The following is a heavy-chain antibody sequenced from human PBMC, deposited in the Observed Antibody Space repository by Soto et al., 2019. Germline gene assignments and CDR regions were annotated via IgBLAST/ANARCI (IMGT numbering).Heavy chain of an antibody. Sequence: SVKVSCKASGGTFSSYTISWVRQAPGQGLEWMGRIIPILGIANYAQKFQGRVTITADKSTSTAYMELSSLRSEDTAVYYCAITYYYGSGSYSHDYWGQGTLVTVSS. D-gene: IGHD3-10*01. V-gene: IGHV1-69*02. CDR1: GGTFSSYT. CDR2: IIPILGIA. CDR3: AITYYYGSGSYSHDY. J-gene: IGHJ4*02.